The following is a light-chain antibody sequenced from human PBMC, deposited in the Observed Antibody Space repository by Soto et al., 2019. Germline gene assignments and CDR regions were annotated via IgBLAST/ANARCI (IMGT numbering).Light chain of an antibody. CDR3: QQYHTWPIT. CDR2: KAT. CDR1: QSITTW. J-gene: IGKJ4*01. Sequence: DIEMMQSPSTLSASVGDRVTITCRASQSITTWLAWYQQKPGKAPKLLIYKATNVQTGVPSRFSGSGSGTEFSLTISSLQPEDFAIYYCQQYHTWPITFGGGTKVEIK. V-gene: IGKV1-5*03.